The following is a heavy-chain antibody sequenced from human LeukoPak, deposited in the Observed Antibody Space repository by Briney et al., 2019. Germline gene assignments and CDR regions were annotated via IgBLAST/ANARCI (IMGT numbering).Heavy chain of an antibody. D-gene: IGHD4-23*01. CDR2: ISTSRNYI. CDR1: GFTFSSYH. J-gene: IGHJ4*02. Sequence: TGGSPRLSCVVSGFTFSSYHMNWVRQAPGKGLEWVSSISTSRNYIYYADSVTGRFTISRDNAKNSLYLQMNSLRAEDTAVYYCASRNSLFIWGQGTLVTVSS. V-gene: IGHV3-21*01. CDR3: ASRNSLFI.